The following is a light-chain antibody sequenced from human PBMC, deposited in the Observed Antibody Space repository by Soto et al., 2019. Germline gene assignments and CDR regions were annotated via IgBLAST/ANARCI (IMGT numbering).Light chain of an antibody. CDR3: LSYDGSLSAWV. CDR2: GNI. V-gene: IGLV1-40*01. CDR1: SSNIGAGYD. Sequence: QSVLTQPPSVSGAPGQRVTMSCTGSSSNIGAGYDVHWFQHLPGTAPKLLIYGNINRLSGVPDRFSGSKSGTSASLAITGLQAEDEADYYCLSYDGSLSAWVFGGGTQLTVL. J-gene: IGLJ3*02.